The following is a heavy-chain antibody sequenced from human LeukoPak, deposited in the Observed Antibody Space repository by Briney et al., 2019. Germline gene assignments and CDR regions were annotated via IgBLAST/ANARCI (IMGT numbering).Heavy chain of an antibody. J-gene: IGHJ3*02. V-gene: IGHV4-59*02. CDR1: GFTVSSNY. CDR2: IHYSGST. Sequence: GSLRLSCAASGFTVSSNYMSWVRQPPGKGLEWIGYIHYSGSTNYNPSLKSRVTISVDTSKNQFSLKLSSVTAADTAVYYCARETVYYDFWSGYQYAFDIWGQGTMVTVSS. CDR3: ARETVYYDFWSGYQYAFDI. D-gene: IGHD3-3*01.